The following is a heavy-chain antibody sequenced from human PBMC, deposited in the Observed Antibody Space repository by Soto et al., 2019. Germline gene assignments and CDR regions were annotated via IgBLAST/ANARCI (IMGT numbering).Heavy chain of an antibody. CDR3: ARIGDEGDAFDI. D-gene: IGHD2-21*02. V-gene: IGHV3-11*01. CDR2: ISSSGSTI. Sequence: QVQLVESGGGLVKPGGSLRLSCAASGFTFSDWYMTWIRQAPGRGLEWLSYISSSGSTIYYADSVKGRFTISRDNAKNSLYLQMNSLRAEDTAVYYCARIGDEGDAFDIWGQGTMVTVSS. CDR1: GFTFSDWY. J-gene: IGHJ3*02.